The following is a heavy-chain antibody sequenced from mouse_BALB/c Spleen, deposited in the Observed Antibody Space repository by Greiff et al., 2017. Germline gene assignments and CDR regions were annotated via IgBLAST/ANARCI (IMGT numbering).Heavy chain of an antibody. Sequence: EVQLQESGPGLVKPSQSLSLTCTVTGYSITSDYAWNWIRQFPGNKLEWMGYISYSGSTSYNPSLKSRISITRDTSKNQFFLQLNSVTTEDTATYYCARRVPYYYEYFDVWGAGTTVTVSS. CDR1: GYSITSDYA. CDR2: ISYSGST. D-gene: IGHD1-1*01. V-gene: IGHV3-2*02. J-gene: IGHJ1*01. CDR3: ARRVPYYYEYFDV.